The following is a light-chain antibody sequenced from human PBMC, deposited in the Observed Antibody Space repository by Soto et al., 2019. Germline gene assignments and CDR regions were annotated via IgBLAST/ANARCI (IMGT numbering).Light chain of an antibody. Sequence: EIVLTQSPGTLSLSPGERATLSCRASQSVSSNFLAWYRQKPGQAPRLLIYGASNRATGIPARFSGSGSGTDFTLTISSLEPEDFAVYYCQQRSNWVTFGPGTKVDIK. J-gene: IGKJ3*01. CDR3: QQRSNWVT. CDR1: QSVSSNF. V-gene: IGKV3D-20*02. CDR2: GAS.